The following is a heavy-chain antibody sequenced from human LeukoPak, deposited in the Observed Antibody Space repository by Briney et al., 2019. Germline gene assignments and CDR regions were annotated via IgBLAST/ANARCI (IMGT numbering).Heavy chain of an antibody. Sequence: PGGSLRLSCAASGFTFSSYSMNWVRQAPGKGLEWVSSISSSSSYIYYADSVKGRFTISRDNAKNSLYLQMNSLRAEDTAVYYCARAYCSSTSCYPMYYYGMDVWGQGTTVTVSS. CDR2: ISSSSSYI. J-gene: IGHJ6*02. CDR1: GFTFSSYS. D-gene: IGHD2-2*01. V-gene: IGHV3-21*01. CDR3: ARAYCSSTSCYPMYYYGMDV.